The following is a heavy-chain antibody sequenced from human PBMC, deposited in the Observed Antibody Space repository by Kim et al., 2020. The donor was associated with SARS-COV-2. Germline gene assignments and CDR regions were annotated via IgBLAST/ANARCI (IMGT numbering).Heavy chain of an antibody. V-gene: IGHV1-46*01. D-gene: IGHD4-17*01. CDR3: ARFDYGDYVIDY. J-gene: IGHJ4*02. Sequence: YAQKFQGRVTMTRDTSTSTVYMELSSLRSEDTAVYYCARFDYGDYVIDYWGQGTLVTVSS.